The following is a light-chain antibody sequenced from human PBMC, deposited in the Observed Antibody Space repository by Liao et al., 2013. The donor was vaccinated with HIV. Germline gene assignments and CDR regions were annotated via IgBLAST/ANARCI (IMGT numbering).Light chain of an antibody. J-gene: IGLJ3*02. CDR2: EDS. CDR1: GLGNKF. V-gene: IGLV3-1*01. CDR3: QAWDSNSWV. Sequence: SYELTQPPSVSVSPGQTASITCSGDGLGNKFVSWYQQRPGQSPVLVIYEDSKRPSGIPERFSGSNSGNTATLTISGTQPMDEADYYCQAWDSNSWVFGGGTELTVL.